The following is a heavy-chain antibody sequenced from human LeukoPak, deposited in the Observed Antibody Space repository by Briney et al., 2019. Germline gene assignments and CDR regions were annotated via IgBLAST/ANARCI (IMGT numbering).Heavy chain of an antibody. D-gene: IGHD3-10*01. CDR3: AKHTTMVRGVPAFDP. CDR2: ISYDGSNK. Sequence: PGGSLRLSCAASGFTFSSYGMHWVRQAPGKGLEWVAVISYDGSNKYYADSVKGRFTISRDNSKNTLYLQMNSLRAEDTAVYYCAKHTTMVRGVPAFDPWGQGTLVTVYS. V-gene: IGHV3-30*18. J-gene: IGHJ5*02. CDR1: GFTFSSYG.